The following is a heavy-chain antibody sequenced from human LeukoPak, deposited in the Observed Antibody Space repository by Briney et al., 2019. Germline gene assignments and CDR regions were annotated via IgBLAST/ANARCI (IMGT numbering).Heavy chain of an antibody. CDR3: ATWLPDY. V-gene: IGHV3-48*02. D-gene: IGHD5-24*01. CDR1: GFTFSSYS. J-gene: IGHJ4*02. CDR2: ISSSSSSTI. Sequence: GGSLRLSCAASGFTFSSYSMNWVRQAPGKGLEWLSYISSSSSSTIYYADSVKGRFTISRDNAKNSLYLHLNSLRDEDTAVYYCATWLPDYWGQGILVTVSS.